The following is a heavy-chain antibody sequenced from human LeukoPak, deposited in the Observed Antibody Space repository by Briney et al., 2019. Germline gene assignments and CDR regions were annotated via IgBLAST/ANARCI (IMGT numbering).Heavy chain of an antibody. V-gene: IGHV4-59*01. CDR2: IYYSGST. CDR1: GGSISSYY. J-gene: IGHJ4*02. Sequence: PSETLSLTCTVSGGSISSYYWSWIRQPPGKGLEWIGYIYYSGSTNYNPSLKSRVTISVDTSKNQFSLKLSSVTAADTAVYYCARGRYSGSPGLHDYWGQGTLVTVPS. D-gene: IGHD1-26*01. CDR3: ARGRYSGSPGLHDY.